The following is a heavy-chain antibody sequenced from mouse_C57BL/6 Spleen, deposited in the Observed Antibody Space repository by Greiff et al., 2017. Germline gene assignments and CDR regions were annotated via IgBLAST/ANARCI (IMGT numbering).Heavy chain of an antibody. CDR1: GYTFTSYW. J-gene: IGHJ2*01. Sequence: QVQLQQPGAELVMPGASVKLSCKASGYTFTSYWMHWVKQRPGPGLEWIGEIDPSDSYTNYNQQFKGKSTLTVEKSSSTAYMQLSSLTSEDSAVYYGARRCYYATVEAYYLDYWGQGTTLTVSS. CDR2: IDPSDSYT. CDR3: ARRCYYATVEAYYLDY. D-gene: IGHD1-1*01. V-gene: IGHV1-69*01.